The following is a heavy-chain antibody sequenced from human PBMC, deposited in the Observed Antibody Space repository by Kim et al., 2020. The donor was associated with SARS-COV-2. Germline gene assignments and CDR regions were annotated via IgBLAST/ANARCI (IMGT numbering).Heavy chain of an antibody. CDR1: GFIFGDYA. CDR3: ARPPSDYYYFLDV. J-gene: IGHJ6*03. V-gene: IGHV3-49*04. Sequence: GGSLRLSCAGSGFIFGDYAMNWVRQAPGEGLEWVGFIRSKGYGGTTEYAASVKGRFTISRDESKNIAYLQMNSLKIEDTAVYYCARPPSDYYYFLDVWAMGTTVTVSS. CDR2: IRSKGYGGTT.